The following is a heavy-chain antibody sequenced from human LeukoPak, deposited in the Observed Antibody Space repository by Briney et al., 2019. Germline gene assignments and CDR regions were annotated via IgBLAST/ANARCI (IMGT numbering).Heavy chain of an antibody. D-gene: IGHD3/OR15-3a*01. Sequence: PGGSLRLSCVPSGIRFRNYGMHWVRQTPGKGLEWVAIIWYDGSKKYYTESVKGRFTISRDNAKNSLYLQMNSLRAEDTAVYYCARDSFGRQAFDYWGQGTLVTVSS. CDR2: IWYDGSKK. CDR1: GIRFRNYG. J-gene: IGHJ4*02. CDR3: ARDSFGRQAFDY. V-gene: IGHV3-33*01.